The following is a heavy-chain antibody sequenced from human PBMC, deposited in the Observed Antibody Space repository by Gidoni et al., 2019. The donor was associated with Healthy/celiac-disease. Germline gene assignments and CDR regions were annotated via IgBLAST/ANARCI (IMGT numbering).Heavy chain of an antibody. Sequence: QVQLVQSGAEVKKPGASVKVSCKASGYTFTSYDINWVRQATGQGLEWMGWMNPNSGNTGYAQKFQGRVTMTRNTSISTAYMELSSLRSEDTAVYYCARGPSSQLLYTWMWDYYYGMDVWGQGTTVTVSS. CDR1: GYTFTSYD. V-gene: IGHV1-8*01. CDR2: MNPNSGNT. CDR3: ARGPSSQLLYTWMWDYYYGMDV. J-gene: IGHJ6*02. D-gene: IGHD2-2*02.